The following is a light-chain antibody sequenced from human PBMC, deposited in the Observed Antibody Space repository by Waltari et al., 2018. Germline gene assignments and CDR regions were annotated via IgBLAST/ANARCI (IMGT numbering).Light chain of an antibody. V-gene: IGLV1-44*01. CDR1: SSNIGGNT. Sequence: QSVLTQPPSASGTPGQRVTVSCSGSSSNIGGNTVHWYQQLPGTAPKLLLYSNTQRPSGVPDRFSGSKSGTSAALAISGLQSGDEADYYCAAWDDSLNGDVFGTGTKVTVL. CDR3: AAWDDSLNGDV. CDR2: SNT. J-gene: IGLJ1*01.